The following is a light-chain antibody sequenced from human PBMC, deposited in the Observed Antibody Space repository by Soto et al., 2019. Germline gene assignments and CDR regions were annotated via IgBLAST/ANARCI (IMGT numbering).Light chain of an antibody. CDR1: HSIGSL. CDR2: DVS. Sequence: EIVLTQSPGTRSLSPGERATLSCRASHSIGSLLGWCQHIPGRAPRLLISDVSSGATGIPARFSGSGSGTDFTLTISSLESEDFAVYYCHQRRQWPLTFGGGTKVDIK. CDR3: HQRRQWPLT. V-gene: IGKV3-11*01. J-gene: IGKJ4*01.